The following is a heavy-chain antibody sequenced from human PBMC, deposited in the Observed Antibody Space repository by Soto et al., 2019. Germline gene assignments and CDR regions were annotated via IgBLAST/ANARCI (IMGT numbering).Heavy chain of an antibody. CDR1: GGSISSSPYY. CDR2: IYYSGTT. Sequence: PSETLSLTCSVSGGSISSSPYYWGWIRQPPGKGLEWLGTIYYSGTTSYNPSLKSRVIISVDTSNNQLFLKLRSVTAADTAVYYCARHRQYYDTSGYQQRYFDCGGQGTQVTVSS. D-gene: IGHD3-22*01. J-gene: IGHJ4*02. CDR3: ARHRQYYDTSGYQQRYFDC. V-gene: IGHV4-39*01.